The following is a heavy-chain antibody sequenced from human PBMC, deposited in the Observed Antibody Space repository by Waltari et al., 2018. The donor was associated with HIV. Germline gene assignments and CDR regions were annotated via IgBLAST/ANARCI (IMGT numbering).Heavy chain of an antibody. D-gene: IGHD3-22*01. CDR1: GGTFRSYS. J-gene: IGHJ4*02. Sequence: QVQLVQSGAEVKKPGSSVTVSCKASGGTFRSYSISWVRQAPGQGPEWMGGIIPIFGTANYAQKFQGRVTITADESTSTAYMELSSLRSEDTAVYYCARAATYYYDSSGYCLDYWGQGTLVTVSS. V-gene: IGHV1-69*01. CDR2: IIPIFGTA. CDR3: ARAATYYYDSSGYCLDY.